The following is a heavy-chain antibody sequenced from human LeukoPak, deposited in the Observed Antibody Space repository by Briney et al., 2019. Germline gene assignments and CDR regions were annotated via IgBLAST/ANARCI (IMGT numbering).Heavy chain of an antibody. V-gene: IGHV4-34*01. CDR3: ARGEDDGEYFQH. D-gene: IGHD1-1*01. Sequence: PSETLSLTCVVYGGSFSGYDWSWIRQPPGKGLEWIGEINHSGSTNYNPSLKSRVTISVDTSKNQFSLKLSSVTAADTAVYYCARGEDDGEYFQHWGQGTLVTVSS. CDR2: INHSGST. J-gene: IGHJ1*01. CDR1: GGSFSGYD.